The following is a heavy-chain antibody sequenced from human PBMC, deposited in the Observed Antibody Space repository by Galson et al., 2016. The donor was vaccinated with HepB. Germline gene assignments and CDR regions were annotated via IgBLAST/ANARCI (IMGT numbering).Heavy chain of an antibody. D-gene: IGHD3-16*01. Sequence: SLRLSCAASGFTVSNNYMSWVRQAPGKGLEWVSVIYSGGNRFYADSVKGRFTISRGKSKNTLYLEMNSLRVEDTAVYYCATHPGGGGSWGQGTLVTV. CDR1: GFTVSNNY. CDR2: IYSGGNR. CDR3: ATHPGGGGS. J-gene: IGHJ4*02. V-gene: IGHV3-66*02.